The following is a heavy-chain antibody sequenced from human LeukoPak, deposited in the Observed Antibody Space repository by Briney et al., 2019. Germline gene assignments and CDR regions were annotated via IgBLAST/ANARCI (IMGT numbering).Heavy chain of an antibody. CDR3: ARARGYSYGYHFDY. CDR1: GGSFSGYY. Sequence: PSETLSLTCAVYGGSFSGYYWSWIRQPPGKGLEWIGQINHSGSTNYNPSLKSRVTISVDTSKNQFSLKLSSVTAGDTAVYYCARARGYSYGYHFDYWGQGTLVTVSS. V-gene: IGHV4-34*01. CDR2: INHSGST. D-gene: IGHD5-18*01. J-gene: IGHJ4*02.